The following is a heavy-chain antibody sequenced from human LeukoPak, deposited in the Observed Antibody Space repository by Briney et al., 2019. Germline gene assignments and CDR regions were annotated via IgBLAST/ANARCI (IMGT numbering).Heavy chain of an antibody. D-gene: IGHD3-22*01. J-gene: IGHJ4*02. CDR1: GFTFSSYE. CDR3: ARYWYDSSGYDVDY. V-gene: IGHV3-48*03. Sequence: GGSLRLSCAASGFTFSSYEMNWVRQAPGKGLEWVSYISSSGSTIYYADSVKGRFTISRDNAKNSLYLQMNSLRAEDTAVYYCARYWYDSSGYDVDYWGQGTLVTVSS. CDR2: ISSSGSTI.